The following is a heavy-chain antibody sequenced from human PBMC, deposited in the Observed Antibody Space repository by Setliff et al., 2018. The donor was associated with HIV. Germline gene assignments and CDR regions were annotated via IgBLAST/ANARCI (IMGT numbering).Heavy chain of an antibody. CDR3: STYGGNKWGSFDF. D-gene: IGHD7-27*01. CDR2: IHHSGST. Sequence: KTSETLSLTCTVSGGSISSGGYYWSWIRQPPGKGLEWIGSIHHSGSTYNNPSLKSRVTMSVDKSKNVFSLRMTSVTAADTAVYYCSTYGGNKWGSFDFWGPGTLVTVSS. J-gene: IGHJ4*02. V-gene: IGHV4-39*07. CDR1: GGSISSGGYY.